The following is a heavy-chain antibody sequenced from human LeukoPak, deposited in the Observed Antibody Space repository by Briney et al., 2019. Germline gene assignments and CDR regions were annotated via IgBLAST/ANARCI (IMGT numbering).Heavy chain of an antibody. D-gene: IGHD4-17*01. Sequence: SVKVSYKASGGTFSIYAISWVRQAPGQGLEWMGGIIPIFGTANYAQKFQGRVTITADESTSTAYMELSSLRSEDTAVYYCARREYGDYVFDYWGQGTLVTVSS. CDR2: IIPIFGTA. V-gene: IGHV1-69*13. CDR1: GGTFSIYA. J-gene: IGHJ4*02. CDR3: ARREYGDYVFDY.